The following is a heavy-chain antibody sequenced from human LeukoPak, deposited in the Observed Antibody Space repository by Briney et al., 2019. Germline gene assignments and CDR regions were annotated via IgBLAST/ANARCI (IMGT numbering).Heavy chain of an antibody. CDR2: IYHRGTT. CDR1: GSSVSSDTW. V-gene: IGHV4-4*02. CDR3: ATRNYYDSTGYYNY. D-gene: IGHD3-22*01. J-gene: IGHJ4*02. Sequence: SETLSLTCAVSGSSVSSDTWWTWVRQPPGKGLEWIGEIYHRGTTNDNPSLKSRVTISLDKSKNQFSLKLSSVTAADTAVYYCATRNYYDSTGYYNYWGQGTLVTVSS.